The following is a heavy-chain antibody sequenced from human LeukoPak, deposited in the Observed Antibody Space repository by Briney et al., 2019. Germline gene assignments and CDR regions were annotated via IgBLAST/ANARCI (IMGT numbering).Heavy chain of an antibody. CDR2: ISWDGGST. V-gene: IGHV3-43D*03. CDR1: GFTVDDYA. CDR3: AKAAGYYYYMDV. J-gene: IGHJ6*03. Sequence: GGSLRLSCAASGFTVDDYAMHWVRQAPGKGLEWGSLISWDGGSTYYADSVKGRFTISRDNSKNSLYLQMNSLRAEDTALYYCAKAAGYYYYMDVWGKGTTVTVSS.